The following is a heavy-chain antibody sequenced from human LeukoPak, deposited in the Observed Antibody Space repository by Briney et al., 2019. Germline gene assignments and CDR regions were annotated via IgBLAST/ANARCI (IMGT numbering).Heavy chain of an antibody. CDR1: GYTFTGYY. V-gene: IGHV1-2*06. Sequence: ASVKVSCKASGYTFTGYYMHWVRQAPGQGLEWMGRINPNSGGTNYAQKFQGRVTMTRDTSISTAYMELSRLRSDDTAVYYCARSGLCGGDCHYPFDYWGQGTLVTVSS. J-gene: IGHJ4*02. CDR2: INPNSGGT. D-gene: IGHD2-21*02. CDR3: ARSGLCGGDCHYPFDY.